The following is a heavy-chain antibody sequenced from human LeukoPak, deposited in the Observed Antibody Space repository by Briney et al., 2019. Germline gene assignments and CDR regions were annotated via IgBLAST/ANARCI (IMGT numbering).Heavy chain of an antibody. CDR3: AQDLAYIRFDN. CDR1: EVTSQFNFNSYA. J-gene: IGHJ4*02. D-gene: IGHD1-1*01. V-gene: IGHV3-23*01. Sequence: GGSLRLSCAVSEVTSQFNFNSYAMTWVRQAPGKGLEWLSVIGGSGQSTDYADSVKGRFTTSRGNSRHTVYLQMESLRVEDTAVYYCAQDLAYIRFDNWGQGTLVTVSS. CDR2: IGGSGQST.